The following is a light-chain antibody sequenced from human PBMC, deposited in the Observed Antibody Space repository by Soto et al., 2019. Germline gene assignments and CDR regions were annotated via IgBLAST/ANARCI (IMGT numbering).Light chain of an antibody. Sequence: PGDRATLSCGASQTVSSNYLAWYQQKPGLAPRLLIYDASNRATGIPDRFSGGGSGTDFTLTISRLEPEDFGMYYCQHYDSPPYTFGQGTKLEIK. J-gene: IGKJ2*01. CDR3: QHYDSPPYT. CDR1: QTVSSNY. CDR2: DAS. V-gene: IGKV3D-20*01.